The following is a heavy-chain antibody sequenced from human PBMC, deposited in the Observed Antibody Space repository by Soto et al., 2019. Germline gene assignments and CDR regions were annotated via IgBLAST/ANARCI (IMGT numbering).Heavy chain of an antibody. CDR2: IYSGGYT. CDR1: GFTVSNNY. V-gene: IGHV3-53*01. Sequence: GGSLRLSCAVSGFTVSNNYMSWVRQAPGKGLEGVSVIYSGGYTAYGDSVKGRFTISRDNSKNTLYLQMNSLRAEDTAVYYCAKGGTMVRGWGYFDYWGQGTLVTVSS. D-gene: IGHD3-10*01. CDR3: AKGGTMVRGWGYFDY. J-gene: IGHJ4*02.